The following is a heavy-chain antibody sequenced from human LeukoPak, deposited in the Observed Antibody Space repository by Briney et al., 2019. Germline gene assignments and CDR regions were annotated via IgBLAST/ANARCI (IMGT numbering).Heavy chain of an antibody. CDR2: IYYSGST. CDR1: GDSISSSNYY. CDR3: ARLPASTRTAVAGTGY. J-gene: IGHJ4*02. D-gene: IGHD6-19*01. V-gene: IGHV4-39*01. Sequence: SETLSLTCTVSGDSISSSNYYWGWIRQPPGKGLEWIGSIYYSGSTYYNPSLKSRDTISVDTSKNQFSLKLSSVTATDTAVYYCARLPASTRTAVAGTGYWGQGTLVTVSS.